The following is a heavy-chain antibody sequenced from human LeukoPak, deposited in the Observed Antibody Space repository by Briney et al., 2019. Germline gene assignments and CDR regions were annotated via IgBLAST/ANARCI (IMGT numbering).Heavy chain of an antibody. D-gene: IGHD6-13*01. CDR3: ARVGYLWDY. CDR2: ISSSSSYI. CDR1: GFTFSTYG. Sequence: PGGSLRLSCAATGFTFSTYGMTWVRQAPGKGLEWVSSISSSSSYIYYADSVKGRFTISRDNAKNSLYLQMNSLRAEDTAVYYCARVGYLWDYWGQGTLVTVSS. V-gene: IGHV3-21*01. J-gene: IGHJ4*02.